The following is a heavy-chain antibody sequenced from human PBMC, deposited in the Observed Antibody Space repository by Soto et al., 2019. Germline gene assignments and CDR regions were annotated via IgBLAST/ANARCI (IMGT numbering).Heavy chain of an antibody. J-gene: IGHJ4*02. Sequence: LSETLSLTCPVSGGSISNAAYSWSWIRQPPGKGLEWIGYIYPSGMPFYNPSLRSRVTISIDRSNDQFSLNLKSVTAADTAVYYCARERGGYGLFDSWGQGTLVTVSS. V-gene: IGHV4-30-2*01. D-gene: IGHD5-18*01. CDR1: GGSISNAAYS. CDR3: ARERGGYGLFDS. CDR2: IYPSGMP.